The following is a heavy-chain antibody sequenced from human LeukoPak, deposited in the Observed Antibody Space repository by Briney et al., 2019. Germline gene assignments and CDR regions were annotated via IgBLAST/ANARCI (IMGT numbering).Heavy chain of an antibody. J-gene: IGHJ3*02. CDR3: AREPQLWFMNAFDI. V-gene: IGHV3-21*01. CDR2: ISSSSSYI. Sequence: GGSLRLSCAASGFTFSSYSMNWVRQAPGKGLEWVSSISSSSSYIYYADSVKGRFTISRDNAKNSLYLQMDSLRAEDTAVYYCAREPQLWFMNAFDIWGQGTMVTVSS. D-gene: IGHD5-18*01. CDR1: GFTFSSYS.